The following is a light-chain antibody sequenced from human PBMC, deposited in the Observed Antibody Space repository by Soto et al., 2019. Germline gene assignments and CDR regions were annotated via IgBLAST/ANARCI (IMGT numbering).Light chain of an antibody. CDR3: SSYTSSSTYV. CDR1: SSDVGGYNY. Sequence: QSALTQPASVSGSPGQSITIPCTGTSSDVGGYNYVSWYQQHPGKAPKIMIHDVSDRPSGVSNRFSGSKSGNTASLTISGLQAEDEADYYCSSYTSSSTYVFGTGTKLTVL. J-gene: IGLJ1*01. CDR2: DVS. V-gene: IGLV2-14*03.